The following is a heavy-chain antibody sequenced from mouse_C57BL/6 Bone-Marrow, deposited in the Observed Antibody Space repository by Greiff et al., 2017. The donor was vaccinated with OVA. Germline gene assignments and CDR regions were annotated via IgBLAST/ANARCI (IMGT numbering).Heavy chain of an antibody. CDR2: IDPSDSYT. V-gene: IGHV1-69*01. CDR1: GYTFTSYW. CDR3: ARERDGYDYFDY. J-gene: IGHJ2*01. Sequence: QVQLQQSGAELVMPGASVKLSCKASGYTFTSYWMHWVKQRPGQGLEWIGEIDPSDSYTNYNQKFKGKSTLTVDKSSSTAYMQLSRLTSEDSAVDDWARERDGYDYFDYWGQGTTLTVSS. D-gene: IGHD2-2*01.